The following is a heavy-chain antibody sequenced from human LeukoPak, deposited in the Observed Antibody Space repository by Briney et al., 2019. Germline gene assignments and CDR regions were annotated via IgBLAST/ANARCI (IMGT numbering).Heavy chain of an antibody. CDR2: INWNGATT. D-gene: IGHD3-10*01. CDR3: AREMGGDYGSGTFFDL. Sequence: GGSLRLSCEASGFIFYDHGMSWVSQVPGKGLELVSSINWNGATTSHADSVKGRFTIPRDNAKNSLYLQMNNLRAEDTAVYYCAREMGGDYGSGTFFDLWGQGNMVTVSS. J-gene: IGHJ4*02. CDR1: GFIFYDHG. V-gene: IGHV3-20*04.